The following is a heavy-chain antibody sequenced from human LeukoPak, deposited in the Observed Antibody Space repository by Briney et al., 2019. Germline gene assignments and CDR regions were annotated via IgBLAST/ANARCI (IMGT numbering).Heavy chain of an antibody. Sequence: ASVKVSCKASGYTFASYGISWVRQAPGQGLEWMGWISAYNGNTNYAQKLQGRVTMTTDTSTSTAYMELRSLRSDDTAVYYCARDSAPHLYVDGGATGDYWGQGTLVTVSS. D-gene: IGHD1-26*01. CDR1: GYTFASYG. J-gene: IGHJ4*02. V-gene: IGHV1-18*01. CDR3: ARDSAPHLYVDGGATGDY. CDR2: ISAYNGNT.